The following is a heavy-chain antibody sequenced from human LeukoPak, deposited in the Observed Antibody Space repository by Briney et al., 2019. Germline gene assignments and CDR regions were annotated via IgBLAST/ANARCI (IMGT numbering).Heavy chain of an antibody. CDR1: GGSISNFY. Sequence: SETLSLTCTVSGGSISNFYLSWIRQAAGKGLEWIGRIYPRGSDYNPSLKSRVTMSLDTSKKQFSLNLRSVTAADTAVYYCATLTGGDDAFDIWGQGTMVTVSS. D-gene: IGHD4-23*01. CDR2: IYPRGS. CDR3: ATLTGGDDAFDI. J-gene: IGHJ3*02. V-gene: IGHV4-4*07.